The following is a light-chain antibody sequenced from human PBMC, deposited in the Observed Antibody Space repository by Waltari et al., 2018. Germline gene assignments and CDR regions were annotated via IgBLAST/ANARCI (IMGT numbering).Light chain of an antibody. CDR2: STS. Sequence: QAVVTQEPSLTVSPGGTVTLTCASSTVAVTSAYYPNWFQQKPGQAPRPLIYSTSTKYSWTPARFAGSLLGGKAALTLSGVQPEDEAEYYCLLYYGGVQGVFGGGTKLTVL. CDR1: TVAVTSAYY. CDR3: LLYYGGVQGV. V-gene: IGLV7-43*01. J-gene: IGLJ2*01.